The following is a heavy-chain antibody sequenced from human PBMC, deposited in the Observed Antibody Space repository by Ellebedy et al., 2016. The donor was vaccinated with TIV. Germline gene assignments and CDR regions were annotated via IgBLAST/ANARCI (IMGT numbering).Heavy chain of an antibody. CDR2: VSYSGSP. V-gene: IGHV4-61*01. J-gene: IGHJ4*02. CDR3: ARDGRFCDAVCYSYFDF. CDR1: GGSVSSANYF. Sequence: SETLSLXCTVSGGSVSSANYFWTWIRQAPGKGLEWIGSVSYSGSPNYNPSLKSRVTITGDSSKNQFSLRLNSVTAADTAAYYCARDGRFCDAVCYSYFDFWGRGTLVTVSS. D-gene: IGHD2-21*01.